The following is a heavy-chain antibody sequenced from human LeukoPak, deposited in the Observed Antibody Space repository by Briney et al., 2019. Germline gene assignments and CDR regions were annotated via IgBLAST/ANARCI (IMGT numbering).Heavy chain of an antibody. V-gene: IGHV3-74*01. CDR1: GFTFSSYW. Sequence: GGSLGLSCAASGFTFSSYWMHWIRQAPGKGLVWVSRIHSDGIGTSYADSVRGRFTISRDNAKNTVYLQMNSLRAEDMAVYYCARDQGSFDYWGQGTLVTVSS. J-gene: IGHJ4*02. CDR3: ARDQGSFDY. CDR2: IHSDGIGT.